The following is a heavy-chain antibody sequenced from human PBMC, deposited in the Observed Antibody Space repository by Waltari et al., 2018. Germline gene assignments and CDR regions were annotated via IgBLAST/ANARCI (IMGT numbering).Heavy chain of an antibody. CDR2: IHSSGTT. Sequence: QVQLQESGPGMLRPSETLSLTCTVSGDSLTPATYYWGWIRQSPGKGLECLGTIHSSGTTYVPASLEPRVTISVDTFNNRFSLNLRSATAADTAVYFCARLVWFGAWIDNWGQGSLVTVSS. CDR3: ARLVWFGAWIDN. D-gene: IGHD3-10*01. CDR1: GDSLTPATYY. J-gene: IGHJ4*02. V-gene: IGHV4-39*01.